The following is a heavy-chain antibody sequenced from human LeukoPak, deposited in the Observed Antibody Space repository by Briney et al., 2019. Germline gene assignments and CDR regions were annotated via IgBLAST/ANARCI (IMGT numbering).Heavy chain of an antibody. CDR3: ARDRVSGNYYAWGY. CDR2: ISGSGGST. CDR1: TFTFSIYT. V-gene: IGHV3-23*01. D-gene: IGHD1-26*01. J-gene: IGHJ4*02. Sequence: GGSLRFSCAGSTFTFSIYTRGWHRQAPGKGLEWVSAISGSGGSTYYADSVKGRFTISRDNSKNTLYLQMNSLRAEDTAVYYCARDRVSGNYYAWGYWGQGTLVIVSS.